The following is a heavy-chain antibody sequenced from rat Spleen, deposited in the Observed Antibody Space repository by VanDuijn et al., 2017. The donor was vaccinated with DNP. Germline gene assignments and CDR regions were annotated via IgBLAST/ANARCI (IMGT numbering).Heavy chain of an antibody. V-gene: IGHV5-58*01. Sequence: EVQLVETGGGLVQPGRSLKLSCVASGFTFSSSWMFWIRQAPAKGLEWVAYIGSPAYAPYYTDSVKGRFAISRDDAKNTLYLQMDSLRSEETAIYYCVRSDYPAITEGYFDYWGQGVMVTVSS. CDR2: IGSPAYAP. D-gene: IGHD1-4*01. J-gene: IGHJ2*01. CDR1: GFTFSSSW. CDR3: VRSDYPAITEGYFDY.